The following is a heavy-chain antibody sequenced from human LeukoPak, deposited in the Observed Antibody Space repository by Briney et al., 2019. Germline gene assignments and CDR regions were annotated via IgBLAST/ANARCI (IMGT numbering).Heavy chain of an antibody. CDR1: GYTFTGYY. D-gene: IGHD6-13*01. CDR3: AVGYSSSYDAFDI. Sequence: EASVKVSCKASGYTFTGYYMHWVRQAPGQGLEWMGRINPNSGGTNYAQKFQGRVTMTRDTSISTAYMELSRLSSDDTAVYYCAVGYSSSYDAFDIWGQGTMVTVSS. J-gene: IGHJ3*02. CDR2: INPNSGGT. V-gene: IGHV1-2*06.